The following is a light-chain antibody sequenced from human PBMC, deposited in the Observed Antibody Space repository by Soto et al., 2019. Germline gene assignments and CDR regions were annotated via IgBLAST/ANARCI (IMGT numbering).Light chain of an antibody. CDR3: QQYASSPVT. V-gene: IGKV3-20*01. J-gene: IGKJ4*01. CDR1: QSVSNNY. Sequence: ENVLTQSPGTLSLSPGDRASLSCRASQSVSNNYLAWHQQRPGQAPRLLIFGASNRATGVPDRFTGSASGTAGTLTISRLQPEDFDLYVCQQYASSPVTFGGGTKVDIK. CDR2: GAS.